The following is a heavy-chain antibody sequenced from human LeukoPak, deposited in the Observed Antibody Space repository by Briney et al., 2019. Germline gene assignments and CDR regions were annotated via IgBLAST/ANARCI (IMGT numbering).Heavy chain of an antibody. CDR1: GGTFSSYA. J-gene: IGHJ4*02. Sequence: ASVKVSWKASGGTFSSYAISWVRQAPGQGLEWMGGIIPIFGTANYAQKFQGRVTITADESTSTAYMELSSLRSEDTAVYYCAREGMGEDIVVVPAAIWGQGTLVTVSS. D-gene: IGHD2-2*01. V-gene: IGHV1-69*13. CDR2: IIPIFGTA. CDR3: AREGMGEDIVVVPAAI.